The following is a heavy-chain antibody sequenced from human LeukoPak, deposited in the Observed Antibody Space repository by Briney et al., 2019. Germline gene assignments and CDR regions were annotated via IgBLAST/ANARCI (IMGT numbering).Heavy chain of an antibody. J-gene: IGHJ6*03. Sequence: ASVKVSCKASGYTFTGYYMHWVRQAPGQGLEWMGWINPNSGGTNYAQKFQGRVTMTRDTSISTAYMELSRLRSDDTAVYYCARDSSEKYQLLRSLASYYYYYMDVWGKGTTVTVSS. CDR1: GYTFTGYY. CDR2: INPNSGGT. D-gene: IGHD2-2*01. CDR3: ARDSSEKYQLLRSLASYYYYYMDV. V-gene: IGHV1-2*02.